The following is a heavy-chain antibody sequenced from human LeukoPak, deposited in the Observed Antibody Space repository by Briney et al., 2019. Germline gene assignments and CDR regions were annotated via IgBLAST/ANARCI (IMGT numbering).Heavy chain of an antibody. D-gene: IGHD4-17*01. CDR1: GVSVSSFY. CDR3: ARDDYDDSTRGLDY. Sequence: SEALSLTCTVSGVSVSSFYWTWIRQPAGKGLEWIGRIYPTGNTNFNPSLKSRVTMSIDTSKNQFSLKLSSVTAADTAVYYCARDDYDDSTRGLDYWGQGTLVTVSS. CDR2: IYPTGNT. V-gene: IGHV4-4*07. J-gene: IGHJ4*02.